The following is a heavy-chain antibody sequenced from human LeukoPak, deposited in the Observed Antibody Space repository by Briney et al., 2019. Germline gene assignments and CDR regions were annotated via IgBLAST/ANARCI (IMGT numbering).Heavy chain of an antibody. V-gene: IGHV1-24*01. J-gene: IGHJ4*02. CDR1: GYTLTELS. CDR2: FDPEDGET. D-gene: IGHD3-22*01. CDR3: ARGLWGYYDSSGHFDY. Sequence: ASVKVSCRVSGYTLTELSMHWVRQAPGKGLEWMGGFDPEDGETIYAQKFQGRVTMTEDTSTDTAYMELSSLRSEDTAVYYCARGLWGYYDSSGHFDYWGQGTLVTVSS.